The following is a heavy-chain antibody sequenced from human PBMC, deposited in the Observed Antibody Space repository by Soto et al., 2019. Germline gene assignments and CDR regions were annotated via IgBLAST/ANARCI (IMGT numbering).Heavy chain of an antibody. J-gene: IGHJ6*02. CDR1: GGSISSSNW. CDR3: ASVRGGYSYAMDV. D-gene: IGHD3-10*02. V-gene: IGHV4-4*02. Sequence: QVQLQESGPGLVKPSGTLSLTCAVSGGSISSSNWWSWVRQPPGKGLEWIGEIYHSGSTNYNPSLKSRVTXSXDXXKNQFSLKLSSVTAADTAVYYCASVRGGYSYAMDVWGQGTTVTVSS. CDR2: IYHSGST.